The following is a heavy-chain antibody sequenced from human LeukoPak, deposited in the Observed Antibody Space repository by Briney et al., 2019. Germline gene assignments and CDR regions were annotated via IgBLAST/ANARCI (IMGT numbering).Heavy chain of an antibody. CDR1: GFTFSSYS. D-gene: IGHD3-9*01. CDR2: ISSSSTI. V-gene: IGHV3-48*04. J-gene: IGHJ4*02. CDR3: ARPDLDWPLNY. Sequence: GGSLRLSCAASGFTFSSYSMNWVRQAPGKGLEWVSYISSSSTIYYADSVKGRFTISRDNAKNSLYLQMNSLRAEDTAVYYCARPDLDWPLNYWGQGTLVTVSS.